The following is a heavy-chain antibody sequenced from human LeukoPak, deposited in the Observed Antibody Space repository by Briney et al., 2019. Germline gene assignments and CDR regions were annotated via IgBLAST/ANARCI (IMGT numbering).Heavy chain of an antibody. V-gene: IGHV4-38-2*02. CDR3: ASGYYYYYMDV. CDR1: GYSISSGYY. CDR2: IYHSGST. Sequence: PSETLSLTCTVSGYSISSGYYWGWIRQPPGKGLEWIGSIYHSGSTYYNPSLKSRVTISVDTSKNQFSLKLSSVTAADTAVYYCASGYYYYYMDVWGKGTTVTISS. J-gene: IGHJ6*03.